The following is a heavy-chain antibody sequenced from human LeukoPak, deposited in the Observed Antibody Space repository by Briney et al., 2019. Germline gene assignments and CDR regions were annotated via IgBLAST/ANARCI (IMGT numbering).Heavy chain of an antibody. J-gene: IGHJ4*02. V-gene: IGHV3-48*03. Sequence: GGSLRLSCAAPGFTLSSYEMNWVRQDLGKGLEWVSYISSSGSTIYYADSVKGGFTMSRDSAKSSLYLQMNSLRAEDTAVYNCARDRSVIAGACTLDYWGRGSLVTVSS. D-gene: IGHD6-19*01. CDR1: GFTLSSYE. CDR2: ISSSGSTI. CDR3: ARDRSVIAGACTLDY.